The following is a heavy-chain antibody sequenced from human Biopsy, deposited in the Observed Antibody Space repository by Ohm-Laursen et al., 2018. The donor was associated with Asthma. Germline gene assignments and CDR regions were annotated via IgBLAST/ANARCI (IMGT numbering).Heavy chain of an antibody. CDR2: IYSGGTS. D-gene: IGHD3-22*01. J-gene: IGHJ4*02. CDR1: GFTVSTNG. CDR3: ARGDSSNWSHYYFDY. V-gene: IGHV3-53*01. Sequence: SLRLSCAASGFTVSTNGMSWVRQPPGRGPEWVSVIYSGGTSHTADSVRGRFTISRDYSKNTLYLQMHSLRAEDTAVYYCARGDSSNWSHYYFDYWGQGTLVTVSS.